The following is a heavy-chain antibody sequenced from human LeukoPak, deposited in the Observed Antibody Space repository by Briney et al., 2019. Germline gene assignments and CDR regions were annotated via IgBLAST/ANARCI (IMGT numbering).Heavy chain of an antibody. V-gene: IGHV4-34*01. CDR3: ARAGWLRTKGYFDY. D-gene: IGHD5-12*01. CDR2: INHSGST. CDR1: GGAFIGYY. Sequence: PSETLSPPSPVHGGAFIGYYWGWFRQPPRKGLGGIGEINHSGSTNYNPSLKSRVTISVDTSKNQFSLKLSSVTAADTAVYYCARAGWLRTKGYFDYWGQGTLVTVSS. J-gene: IGHJ4*02.